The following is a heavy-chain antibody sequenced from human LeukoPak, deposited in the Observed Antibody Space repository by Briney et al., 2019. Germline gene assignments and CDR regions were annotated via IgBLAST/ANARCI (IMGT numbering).Heavy chain of an antibody. J-gene: IGHJ3*02. CDR1: GGSFSGYY. CDR3: ARGSGGYYYDSSGYETFDI. CDR2: INHSGST. D-gene: IGHD3-22*01. V-gene: IGHV4-34*01. Sequence: NPSETLSLTCAVYGGSFSGYYWSWIRQPPGKGLEWIGEINHSGSTNYNPSLKSRVTISVDTSKNQFSLKLSSVTAADTAVYYCARGSGGYYYDSSGYETFDIWGQGTMVTVSS.